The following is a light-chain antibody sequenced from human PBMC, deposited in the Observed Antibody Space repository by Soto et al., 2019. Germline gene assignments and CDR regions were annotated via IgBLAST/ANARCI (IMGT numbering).Light chain of an antibody. CDR2: GAS. V-gene: IGKV3-11*01. CDR3: QQRSNWPPIT. J-gene: IGKJ5*01. CDR1: QSVSSN. Sequence: EIVMTQSPATLPVSPGERAPLSWRARQSVSSNLAWYQQKPGQAPRLLIYGASNRATGIPARFSGSGSGTDFTLTISSLELEDFAVYYCQQRSNWPPITFGQGTRLEIK.